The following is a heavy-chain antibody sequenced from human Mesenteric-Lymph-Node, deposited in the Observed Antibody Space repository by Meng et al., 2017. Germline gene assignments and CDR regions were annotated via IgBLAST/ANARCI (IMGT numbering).Heavy chain of an antibody. CDR2: IYHSGST. D-gene: IGHD2-15*01. Sequence: GSLRLSCAVSGGSISSSNWWSWVRQPPGKGLEWSGEIYHSGSTNYNPSLKSRVTISVDKSKNQFSLKLSSVTAADTAVYYCAREPNFCSGGSCYGLNFDYWGQGTLVTVSS. CDR1: GGSISSSNW. J-gene: IGHJ4*02. V-gene: IGHV4-4*02. CDR3: AREPNFCSGGSCYGLNFDY.